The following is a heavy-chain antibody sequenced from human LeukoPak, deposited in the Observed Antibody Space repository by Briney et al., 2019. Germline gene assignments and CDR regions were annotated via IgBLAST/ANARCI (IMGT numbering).Heavy chain of an antibody. CDR2: MTGPADTT. V-gene: IGHV3-23*01. J-gene: IGHJ4*02. Sequence: GGSLRLSCAASGFTFSSHAMSWVRQAPGKGLEWLSAMTGPADTTYYAESVKGRFTISRDYSKSMVFLQMNSLRVEDPAIYYCAKGAEIDHWGQGTLVTVSS. CDR3: AKGAEIDH. CDR1: GFTFSSHA.